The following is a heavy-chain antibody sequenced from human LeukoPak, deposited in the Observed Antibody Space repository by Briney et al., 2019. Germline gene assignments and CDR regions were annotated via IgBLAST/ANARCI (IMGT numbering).Heavy chain of an antibody. CDR3: ARDPPSGILILAYFDY. J-gene: IGHJ4*02. CDR1: GFTFSSYS. Sequence: GGSLRLSCAASGFTFSSYSMNWVRQAPGKGLEWVSSISSSSSYIYYADSVKGRFTISRDNAKNSLYLQMNSLRAEDTAVYYCARDPPSGILILAYFDYWGQGTLVTVSS. CDR2: ISSSSSYI. D-gene: IGHD3-9*01. V-gene: IGHV3-21*01.